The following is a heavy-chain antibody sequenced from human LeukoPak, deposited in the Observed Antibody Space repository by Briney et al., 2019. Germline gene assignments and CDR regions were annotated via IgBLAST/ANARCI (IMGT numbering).Heavy chain of an antibody. Sequence: GGSLTLSCAASGFTFSSYGMYWIRQAPGKGLEWVADISYCGSNKYYADPEKGRFTISRDNSKNTLYLQINSLRAEDTAVYYCAKDSAPAAVLDLYYYYYYMDVWGKGTTVTVSS. J-gene: IGHJ6*03. CDR3: AKDSAPAAVLDLYYYYYYMDV. CDR2: ISYCGSNK. D-gene: IGHD2-2*01. V-gene: IGHV3-30*18. CDR1: GFTFSSYG.